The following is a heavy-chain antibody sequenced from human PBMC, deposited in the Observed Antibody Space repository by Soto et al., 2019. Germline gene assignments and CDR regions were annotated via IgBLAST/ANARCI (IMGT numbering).Heavy chain of an antibody. CDR2: ISSSGSTI. J-gene: IGHJ5*02. CDR1: GFTFSDYY. CDR3: ASDYSNSPNWFDP. Sequence: GGSLRLSCAASGFTFSDYYMSWIRQAPGKGLEWVSYISSSGSTIYYADSVKGRFTISRDNAKNSLYLQMNSLRAEDTAVYYCASDYSNSPNWFDPWGQGTLVTVSS. V-gene: IGHV3-11*01. D-gene: IGHD4-4*01.